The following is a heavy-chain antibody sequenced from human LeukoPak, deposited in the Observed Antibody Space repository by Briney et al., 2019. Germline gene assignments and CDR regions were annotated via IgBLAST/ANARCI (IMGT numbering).Heavy chain of an antibody. Sequence: SETLSLTCTVSGGSISSYYWSWVRQFPGKGLEWIGYISDSGSTNYSPSLESRVTISVDTSKNKFFLILSSVTAADTAAYYCARRGGTVVGDTGYHYWYFDNWGQGTLVTVSS. CDR3: ARRGGTVVGDTGYHYWYFDN. CDR2: ISDSGST. D-gene: IGHD1-26*01. V-gene: IGHV4-59*08. J-gene: IGHJ4*02. CDR1: GGSISSYY.